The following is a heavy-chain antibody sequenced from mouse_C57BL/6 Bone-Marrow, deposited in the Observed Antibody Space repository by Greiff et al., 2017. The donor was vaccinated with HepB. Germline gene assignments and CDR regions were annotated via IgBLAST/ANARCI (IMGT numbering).Heavy chain of an antibody. J-gene: IGHJ4*01. CDR2: ISSGGSYT. V-gene: IGHV5-6*01. CDR3: AKGFYYGSNDLAMDY. Sequence: EVKLMESGGDLVKPGGSLKLSCAASGFTFSSYGMSWVRQTPDKRLEWVATISSGGSYTYYPDSVKGRFTISRDNAKNTLYLQMSSLKSEDTAMYYCAKGFYYGSNDLAMDYWGQGTSVTVSS. CDR1: GFTFSSYG. D-gene: IGHD1-1*01.